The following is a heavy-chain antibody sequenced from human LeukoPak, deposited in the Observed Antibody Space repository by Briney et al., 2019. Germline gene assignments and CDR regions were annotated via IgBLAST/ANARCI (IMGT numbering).Heavy chain of an antibody. D-gene: IGHD4-17*01. CDR3: ARVRGDYAYYMDV. V-gene: IGHV4-38-2*02. J-gene: IGHJ6*03. Sequence: SETLSLTCTVSGYSISSGYFWGWIRQPPGKGLEWIGTIYHSGSTYYNPSLKSRVTISLDTSKNQFSLKLSSVTAADTAVYYCARVRGDYAYYMDVWGKGTTVTVSS. CDR2: IYHSGST. CDR1: GYSISSGYF.